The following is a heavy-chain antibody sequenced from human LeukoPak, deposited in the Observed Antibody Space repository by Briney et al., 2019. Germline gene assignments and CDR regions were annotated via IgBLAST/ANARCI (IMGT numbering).Heavy chain of an antibody. CDR3: VKESGFMVAPNSAFDI. Sequence: PGGALRLSCSASGFTFNSYPVHWVRHTPGKGLEYVSGISRNGGSTYYADSVKGRFTISRDNSKNTLYLQMSSLRAEDTAVYYCVKESGFMVAPNSAFDIWGQGTMVTVSS. J-gene: IGHJ3*02. D-gene: IGHD4/OR15-4a*01. CDR1: GFTFNSYP. CDR2: ISRNGGST. V-gene: IGHV3-64D*06.